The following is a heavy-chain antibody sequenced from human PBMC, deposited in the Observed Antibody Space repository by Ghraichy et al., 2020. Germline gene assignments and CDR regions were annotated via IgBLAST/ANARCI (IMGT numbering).Heavy chain of an antibody. V-gene: IGHV3-23*01. CDR1: GFTFSSYA. CDR2: ISGSGGTT. J-gene: IGHJ4*02. CDR3: AKGGYSLYYFDY. Sequence: GESLNISCAASGFTFSSYAINWVRQAPGKGLEWVSGISGSGGTTYYADSVKGRFTISRDNSKNTLYLQMNSLRADDTAVFYCAKGGYSLYYFDYWGQGTLVNVSS. D-gene: IGHD4-23*01.